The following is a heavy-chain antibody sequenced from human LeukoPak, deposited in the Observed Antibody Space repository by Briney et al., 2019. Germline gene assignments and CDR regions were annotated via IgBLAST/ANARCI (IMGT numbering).Heavy chain of an antibody. CDR1: GYTLTELS. CDR3: ATYSSGWYFDY. J-gene: IGHJ4*02. D-gene: IGHD6-19*01. V-gene: IGHV1-24*01. CDR2: FDPEDGET. Sequence: AAVKASCKVSGYTLTELSMHWVRQAPGKGLEWMGGFDPEDGETIYAQKFQARVTMTEDTSTDTAYMELSSLRSEDTAVYYCATYSSGWYFDYWGQGTLVTVSS.